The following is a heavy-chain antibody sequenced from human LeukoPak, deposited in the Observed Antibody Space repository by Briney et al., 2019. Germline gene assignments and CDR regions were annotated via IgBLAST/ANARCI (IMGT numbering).Heavy chain of an antibody. D-gene: IGHD6-19*01. J-gene: IGHJ3*02. V-gene: IGHV3-74*01. CDR3: ARDAEQWLFAFDI. CDR1: GFTFSNYW. CDR2: INGDGSIT. Sequence: GGSLRLSCAASGFTFSNYWMHWVRQAPGEGLVWVSRINGDGSITTYADSVKGRFTISRDNAKNSLYLQMNSLRAEDTAVYYCARDAEQWLFAFDIWGQGTMVTVSS.